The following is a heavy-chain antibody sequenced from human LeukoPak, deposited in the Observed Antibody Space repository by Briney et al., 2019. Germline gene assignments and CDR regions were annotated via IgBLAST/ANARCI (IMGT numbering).Heavy chain of an antibody. J-gene: IGHJ4*02. CDR2: MSNSGSSI. CDR1: GFKFSDYY. D-gene: IGHD3-16*01. V-gene: IGHV3-11*01. Sequence: GGSLRLSCAASGFKFSDYYMSWIRQAPGKGLEWVSYMSNSGSSIYSADSMKGRFTIPRDNARNSLYLQMNSLRAEDTAVYYCARFLGGEDYGALAYWGKGILVTVSS. CDR3: ARFLGGEDYGALAY.